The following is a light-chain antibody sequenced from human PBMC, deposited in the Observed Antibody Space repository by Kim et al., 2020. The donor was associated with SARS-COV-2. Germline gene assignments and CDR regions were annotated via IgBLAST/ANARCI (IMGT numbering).Light chain of an antibody. J-gene: IGKJ4*01. CDR2: DAS. CDR3: QQFNSYPLT. Sequence: AIQLTQSPSSLSASVGDRVTITCRASQGISSALVWYQQKPGKAPKLLIYDASNLESGVPSRFSGSGSGTDFTLTISSLQPEDFATYYCQQFNSYPLTFGGGTKLEI. V-gene: IGKV1-13*02. CDR1: QGISSA.